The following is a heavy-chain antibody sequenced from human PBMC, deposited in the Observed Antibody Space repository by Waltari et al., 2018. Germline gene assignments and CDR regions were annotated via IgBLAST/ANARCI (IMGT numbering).Heavy chain of an antibody. D-gene: IGHD4-17*01. J-gene: IGHJ4*02. CDR3: ARGRYPIYGDYFDY. CDR2: INHSGST. V-gene: IGHV4-34*01. Sequence: QVQLQQWGAGLLKPSETLSLTCAVYGGSFRGYYWSWIRQLPGKGLEWIGEINHSGSTNYNPSLKSRVTISVDTSKNQFSLKLSSVTAADTAVYYCARGRYPIYGDYFDYWGQGTLVTVSS. CDR1: GGSFRGYY.